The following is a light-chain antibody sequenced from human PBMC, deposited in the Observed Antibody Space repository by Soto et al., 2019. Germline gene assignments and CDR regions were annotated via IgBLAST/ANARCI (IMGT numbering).Light chain of an antibody. CDR3: QQYANSPRT. V-gene: IGKV3-20*01. CDR1: QSVTGSY. CDR2: EAS. J-gene: IGKJ1*01. Sequence: EIVLTQSPGPLSLSPGERASVSCRASQSVTGSYLAWYQQKPGQAPRLLIYEASSRATGIPDRFSGSGSGTDFTLTISRLEPEDFAVYYCQQYANSPRTFGQGTKVEIK.